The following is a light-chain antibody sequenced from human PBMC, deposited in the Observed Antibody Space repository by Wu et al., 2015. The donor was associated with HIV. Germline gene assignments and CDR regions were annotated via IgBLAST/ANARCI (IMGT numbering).Light chain of an antibody. Sequence: ENVLTQSPGTLPVSPGERVTLSCKASQRVSSNYLAWYQQKPGQSPRLLISEASSRATGIPDRFSGGGSGTDFTLTISRLEPEDFAVYYCQQYGSSPITFGQGTRLEIK. CDR2: EAS. V-gene: IGKV3-20*01. J-gene: IGKJ5*01. CDR1: QRVSSNY. CDR3: QQYGSSPIT.